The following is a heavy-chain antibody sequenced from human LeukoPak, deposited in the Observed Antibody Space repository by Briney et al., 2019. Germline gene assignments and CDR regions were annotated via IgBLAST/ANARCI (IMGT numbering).Heavy chain of an antibody. CDR1: GFAFSSYV. Sequence: QPGGSLRLSCAASGFAFSSYVMTWVRQAPGKGLEWVSYISSSSSSIYYADSVKGRFTISRDNDKNSLYLQMNSLRDEDTAVYYCAHYWGSQTDSWGQGTLVTVSS. J-gene: IGHJ4*02. CDR2: ISSSSSSI. D-gene: IGHD7-27*01. CDR3: AHYWGSQTDS. V-gene: IGHV3-48*02.